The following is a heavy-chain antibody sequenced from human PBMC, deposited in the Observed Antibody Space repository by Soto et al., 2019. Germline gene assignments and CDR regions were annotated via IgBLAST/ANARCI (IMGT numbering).Heavy chain of an antibody. D-gene: IGHD4-17*01. CDR2: IYYSGST. V-gene: IGHV4-39*01. CDR1: GGSISSSSYY. CDR3: ARLDYGDWSLQSSPTDLI. J-gene: IGHJ4*02. Sequence: SETLSLTCTVSGGSISSSSYYWGWIRQPPGKGLEWIGSIYYSGSTYYNPSLKSRVTISVDTSKNQFSLKLSSVTAADTAVYYCARLDYGDWSLQSSPTDLIWGQGTLVTVSP.